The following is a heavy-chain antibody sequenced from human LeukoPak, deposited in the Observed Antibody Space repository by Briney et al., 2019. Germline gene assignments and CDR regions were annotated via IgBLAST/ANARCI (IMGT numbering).Heavy chain of an antibody. V-gene: IGHV1-18*01. CDR2: ISAYSGNT. D-gene: IGHD3-3*01. CDR3: ARGSSSQYFRY. Sequence: ASVKVSCTASGYAFSSHPVTWVRQAPGQGLEWMGWISAYSGNTSYAQRFQGRVIMSTETSTNTAYMELTSLRSDDTAIYFCARGSSSQYFRYWGQGTLVTVSS. CDR1: GYAFSSHP. J-gene: IGHJ1*01.